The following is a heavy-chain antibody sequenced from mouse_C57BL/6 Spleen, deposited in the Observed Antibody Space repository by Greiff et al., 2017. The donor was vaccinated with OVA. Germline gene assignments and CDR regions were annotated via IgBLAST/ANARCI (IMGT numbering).Heavy chain of an antibody. Sequence: QVQLQQSGTELVKPGASVKLSCKASGYTFTSYWMHWVKQRPGPGLEWIGNINPSNGGTNYNEKFKSKATLTVDKSTSAAYMQRSSLTSEDSAVYYCARGRDYGSYAMDYWGQGTSVTVSS. J-gene: IGHJ4*01. CDR3: ARGRDYGSYAMDY. D-gene: IGHD1-2*01. CDR2: INPSNGGT. CDR1: GYTFTSYW. V-gene: IGHV1-53*01.